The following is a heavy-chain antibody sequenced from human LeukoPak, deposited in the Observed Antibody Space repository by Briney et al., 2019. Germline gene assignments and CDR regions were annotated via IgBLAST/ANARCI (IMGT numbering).Heavy chain of an antibody. CDR1: GFTFSNYA. CDR3: TRDYGGFDY. J-gene: IGHJ4*02. V-gene: IGHV3-49*04. D-gene: IGHD4-23*01. Sequence: PGGSLRLSCAASGFTFSNYAMTWVRQAPGKGLEWVGFIRSKVYGGTTEYAASVKGRFIISRDDSKSIAYLQMNSLETEDTAVYYCTRDYGGFDYWGQGTLVTVSA. CDR2: IRSKVYGGTT.